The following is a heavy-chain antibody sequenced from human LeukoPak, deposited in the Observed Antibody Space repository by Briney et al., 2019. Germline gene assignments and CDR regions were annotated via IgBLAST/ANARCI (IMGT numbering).Heavy chain of an antibody. CDR1: GFIYWKYG. CDR2: IQYDGSYQ. Sequence: QAGGPLSLSCAAWGFIYWKYGILGLRQAPGKGLEWVGIIQYDGSYQWYAGSVKGRFTVSRDNSKNTLYLQMNSLRAKDTAVYYCARVLNYYDSSGYYFSYWGQGTLVTVSS. CDR3: ARVLNYYDSSGYYFSY. J-gene: IGHJ4*02. V-gene: IGHV3-30*02. D-gene: IGHD3-22*01.